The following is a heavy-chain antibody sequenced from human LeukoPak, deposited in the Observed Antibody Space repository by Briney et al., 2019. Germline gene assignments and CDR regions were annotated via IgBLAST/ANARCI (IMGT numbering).Heavy chain of an antibody. J-gene: IGHJ6*03. D-gene: IGHD3-10*01. CDR3: ARDRGSGSPLYYYYYMDV. Sequence: GASVKVSRKASGGTFSSYAISWVRQAPGQGLEWMGGIIPIFGTANYAQKFQGRVTITADESTSTAYMELSSLRSEDTAVYYCARDRGSGSPLYYYYYMDVWGKGTTVTISS. V-gene: IGHV1-69*01. CDR2: IIPIFGTA. CDR1: GGTFSSYA.